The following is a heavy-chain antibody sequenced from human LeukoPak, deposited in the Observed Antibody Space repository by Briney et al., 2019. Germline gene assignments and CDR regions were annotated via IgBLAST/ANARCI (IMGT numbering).Heavy chain of an antibody. CDR2: ITPIFGTA. D-gene: IGHD4-23*01. CDR1: GGTFSSYP. V-gene: IGHV1-69*13. J-gene: IGHJ4*02. CDR3: ARNSRVASTSGLNY. Sequence: SVKVSCKASGGTFSSYPFTWVRQAPGQGLEWMGEITPIFGTANYAQRFQGRVTITADESTSTVYMELSSLRSDDTAFYYCARNSRVASTSGLNYWGQGTQVTVSS.